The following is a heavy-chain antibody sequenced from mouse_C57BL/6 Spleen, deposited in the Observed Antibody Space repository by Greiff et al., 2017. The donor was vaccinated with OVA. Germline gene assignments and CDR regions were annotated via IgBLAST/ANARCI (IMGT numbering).Heavy chain of an antibody. CDR3: ARTLITTVPYYAMDY. V-gene: IGHV5-17*01. J-gene: IGHJ4*01. D-gene: IGHD1-1*01. Sequence: EVKLVESGGGLVKPGGSLKLSCAASGFTFSDYGMHWVRQAPEKGLEWVAYISSGSSTIYYADTVKGRFTISRDNAKNTLFLQMTSLRSEDTAMYYCARTLITTVPYYAMDYWGQGTSVTVSS. CDR2: ISSGSSTI. CDR1: GFTFSDYG.